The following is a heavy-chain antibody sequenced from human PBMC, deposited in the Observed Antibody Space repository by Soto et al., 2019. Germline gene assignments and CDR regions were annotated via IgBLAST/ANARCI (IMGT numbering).Heavy chain of an antibody. D-gene: IGHD1-1*01. J-gene: IGHJ4*02. V-gene: IGHV3-13*01. CDR1: GFTFSNYD. CDR3: ARAVEVDPIDY. Sequence: EVQLVESGGGLVQPGGSLRLSGAGSGFTFSNYDMSWVRQTTGKRLEWVSTIGVGGDTYYADSVKGRFTVFRENAKHSLYLQMNSLRVGDTAVYYCARAVEVDPIDYWGKGTLVTVSS. CDR2: IGVGGDT.